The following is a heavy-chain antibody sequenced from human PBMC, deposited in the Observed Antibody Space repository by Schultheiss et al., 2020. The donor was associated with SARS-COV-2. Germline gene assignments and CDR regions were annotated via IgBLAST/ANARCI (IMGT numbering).Heavy chain of an antibody. CDR2: IDIDGGRI. CDR1: GFTFTNYW. D-gene: IGHD1-7*01. V-gene: IGHV3-74*01. J-gene: IGHJ4*02. CDR3: AKEKLNYFDY. Sequence: GGSLRLSCAASGFTFTNYWIHWVRQAPGKGLVWVARIDIDGGRIKYADSVEGRFTISRDNANNAVYLQMNSLRAEDTALYYCAKEKLNYFDYWGQGTLVTVSS.